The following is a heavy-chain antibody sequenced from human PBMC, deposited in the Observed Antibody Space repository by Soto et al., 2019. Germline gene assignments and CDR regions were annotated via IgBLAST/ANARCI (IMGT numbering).Heavy chain of an antibody. Sequence: SETLSLTCAVYGGSFSGYYWSWIRQPPGKGLEWIGEINHSGSTNYNPSLKNRVTISVDTSKNQFSLKLSSVTAADTAVYYCARSRGATMVRGVLDYWGQGTLVTVSS. CDR1: GGSFSGYY. V-gene: IGHV4-34*01. J-gene: IGHJ4*02. D-gene: IGHD3-10*01. CDR3: ARSRGATMVRGVLDY. CDR2: INHSGST.